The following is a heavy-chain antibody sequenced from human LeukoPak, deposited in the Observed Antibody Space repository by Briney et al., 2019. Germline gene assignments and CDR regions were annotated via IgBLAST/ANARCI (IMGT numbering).Heavy chain of an antibody. J-gene: IGHJ4*02. D-gene: IGHD3-22*01. CDR1: GFTFDDYA. CDR2: IRQDGGDK. CDR3: ARYFDSTGYSWRRFDY. V-gene: IGHV3-7*01. Sequence: GGSLRLSCAASGFTFDDYAMHWVRQAPGKGLEWVATIRQDGGDKWYVDSVKGRFTISRDNAKNSLYLQMNSLRAEDTAVYYCARYFDSTGYSWRRFDYWGQGALVTVSS.